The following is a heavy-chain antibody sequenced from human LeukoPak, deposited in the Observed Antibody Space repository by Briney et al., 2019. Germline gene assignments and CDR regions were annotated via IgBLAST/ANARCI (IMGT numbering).Heavy chain of an antibody. Sequence: SETLSLTCAVYGGSFSGYYWSWIRQPPGKGLEWIGEINHSGSTNYNPSLKSRVTISVDTSKNQFSLKLSSVTAADTAVYYCARDRLYCTNGVCYAYYGMDVWGQGTTVTVSS. CDR3: ARDRLYCTNGVCYAYYGMDV. CDR2: INHSGST. J-gene: IGHJ6*02. CDR1: GGSFSGYY. D-gene: IGHD2-8*01. V-gene: IGHV4-34*01.